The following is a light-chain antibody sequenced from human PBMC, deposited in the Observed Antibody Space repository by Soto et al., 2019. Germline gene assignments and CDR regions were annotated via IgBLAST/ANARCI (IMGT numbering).Light chain of an antibody. CDR1: QDISYY. CDR3: QQSDGLPST. Sequence: DIQMTQSPYSLSASVGDRVTITCQASQDISYYLNWYQHKTGKAPKLLISDASNLEAGVPSRFSGSGSGTDFTLTINSLQPEDIGTYYSQQSDGLPSTFGQGTKLEIE. CDR2: DAS. J-gene: IGKJ2*01. V-gene: IGKV1-33*01.